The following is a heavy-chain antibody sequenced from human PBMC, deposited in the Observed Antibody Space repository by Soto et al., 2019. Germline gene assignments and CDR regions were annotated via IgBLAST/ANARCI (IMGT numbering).Heavy chain of an antibody. CDR3: AREGYCSSTSCYTALYYYYMDV. Sequence: SETLSLTCAVYGGSFSGYYWSWIRQPPGKGLEWIGEINHSGSTNYNPSLKSRVTISVDTSKNQFSLKLSPVTAADTAVYYCAREGYCSSTSCYTALYYYYMDVWGKGTTVTVSS. CDR2: INHSGST. D-gene: IGHD2-2*02. V-gene: IGHV4-34*01. CDR1: GGSFSGYY. J-gene: IGHJ6*03.